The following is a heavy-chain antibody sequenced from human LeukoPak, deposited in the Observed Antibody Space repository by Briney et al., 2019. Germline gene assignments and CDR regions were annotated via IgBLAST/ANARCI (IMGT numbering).Heavy chain of an antibody. Sequence: SETLSLTCTVSGGSISSGSYYWRSIRQPAGKGLEWIGRIYTSGSTNYNPSLKSRVTISVDTSKNQFSLKLSSVTAADTPVYYCARSGWNVVDALDMWGQGSMVTVSS. CDR1: GGSISSGSYY. D-gene: IGHD1-1*01. CDR3: ARSGWNVVDALDM. J-gene: IGHJ3*02. V-gene: IGHV4-61*02. CDR2: IYTSGST.